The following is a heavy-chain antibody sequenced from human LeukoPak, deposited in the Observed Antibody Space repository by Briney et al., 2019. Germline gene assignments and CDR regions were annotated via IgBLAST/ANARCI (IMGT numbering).Heavy chain of an antibody. V-gene: IGHV4-4*07. CDR3: ARESDYYDSSGYYSTFDY. D-gene: IGHD3-22*01. CDR1: GGSISSYY. Sequence: SETLSLTCTVSGGSISSYYWSWIRQPAGKGLEWIGRIYTSGSTNYNPSLKSRVTMSVDTSKNQFSLKLSSVTAADTAVYYCARESDYYDSSGYYSTFDYWGQGTLVTVSS. CDR2: IYTSGST. J-gene: IGHJ4*02.